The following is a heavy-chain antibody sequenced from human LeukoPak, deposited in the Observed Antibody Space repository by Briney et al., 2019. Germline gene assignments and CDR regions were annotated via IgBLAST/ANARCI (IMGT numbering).Heavy chain of an antibody. D-gene: IGHD2-15*01. V-gene: IGHV5-51*01. CDR3: ARRRCSGGACPARGWFDP. CDR1: GYSFTNYW. Sequence: GETLNISCKGSGYSFTNYWMAWVRQIPGKGLEWVWGIYPSDSDTRHTLSFQGQVTIFADKSISTAYLPWSSLKASDTAMYFCARRRCSGGACPARGWFDPWGQGTLVTVSS. J-gene: IGHJ5*02. CDR2: IYPSDSDT.